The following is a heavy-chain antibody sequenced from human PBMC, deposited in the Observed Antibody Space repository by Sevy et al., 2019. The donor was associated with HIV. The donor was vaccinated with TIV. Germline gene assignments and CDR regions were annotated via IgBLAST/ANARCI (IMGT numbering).Heavy chain of an antibody. J-gene: IGHJ6*02. CDR2: IIPIFGTA. CDR3: ARVPFYGDYDNYYFFGMDV. D-gene: IGHD4-17*01. Sequence: ASVKVSCKASGGTFSSYAISWVRQAPGQGLEWMGWIIPIFGTANFAQKFQGRVTITADESTSTAYMELSSLRSEDTAVYYCARVPFYGDYDNYYFFGMDVWGQGTTVTVSS. CDR1: GGTFSSYA. V-gene: IGHV1-69*13.